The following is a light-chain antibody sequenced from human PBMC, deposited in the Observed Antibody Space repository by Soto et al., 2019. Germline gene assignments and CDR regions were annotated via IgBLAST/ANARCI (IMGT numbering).Light chain of an antibody. CDR2: AAS. J-gene: IGKJ1*01. CDR1: QGIRNE. CDR3: LQHNSYPWT. Sequence: DIQMTQSPSSLSASVGDRVTITCRASQGIRNELGWYQQKPGKAPKRLIYAASSLQSGVPSRFSGSGSGTEFTLTITSLQPEVFATYYCLQHNSYPWTFGQGTKVEIK. V-gene: IGKV1-17*01.